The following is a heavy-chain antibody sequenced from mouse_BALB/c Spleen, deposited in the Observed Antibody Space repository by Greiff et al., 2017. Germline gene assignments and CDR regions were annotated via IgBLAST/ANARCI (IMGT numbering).Heavy chain of an antibody. V-gene: IGHV5-17*02. CDR2: ISSGSSTI. Sequence: DVMLVESGGGLVQPGGSRKLSCAASGFTFSSFGMHWVRQAPEKGLEWVAYISSGSSTIYYADTVKGRFTISRDNPKNTLFLQMTSLRSEDTAMYYCARGQLLRYPDYWGQGTTLTVSS. D-gene: IGHD1-1*01. J-gene: IGHJ2*01. CDR1: GFTFSSFG. CDR3: ARGQLLRYPDY.